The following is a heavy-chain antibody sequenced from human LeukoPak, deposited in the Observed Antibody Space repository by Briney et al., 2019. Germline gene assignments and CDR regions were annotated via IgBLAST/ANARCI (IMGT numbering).Heavy chain of an antibody. Sequence: SVKVSCKASGFTFTSSAVQWVRQARGQRLEWIGWIVVGSGNTNYAQKFQERVTITRDMSTSTAYMELSSLRSEDTAVYYCAARSSYSSGWNFDYWGQGTLVTVSS. CDR1: GFTFTSSA. D-gene: IGHD6-19*01. V-gene: IGHV1-58*01. J-gene: IGHJ4*02. CDR2: IVVGSGNT. CDR3: AARSSYSSGWNFDY.